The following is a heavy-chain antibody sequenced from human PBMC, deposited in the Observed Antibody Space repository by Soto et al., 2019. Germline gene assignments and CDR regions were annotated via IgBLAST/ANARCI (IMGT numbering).Heavy chain of an antibody. V-gene: IGHV4-31*03. CDR1: GGSISSGAYY. D-gene: IGHD2-2*01. CDR2: IYYSGST. J-gene: IGHJ6*02. Sequence: PSETLSLTCSVSGGSISSGAYYWSWIRQHPGKGLEWIGYIYYSGSTHYNPSLKSRVTISVDTSKNQFSLKLSSVTAADTAVYFCARDQGYCSSTSFFGRGYGMAVWGQGTTVTVSS. CDR3: ARDQGYCSSTSFFGRGYGMAV.